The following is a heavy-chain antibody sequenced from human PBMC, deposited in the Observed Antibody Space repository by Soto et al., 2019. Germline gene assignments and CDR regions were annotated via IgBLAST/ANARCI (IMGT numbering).Heavy chain of an antibody. CDR2: IIPILGIA. J-gene: IGHJ4*02. D-gene: IGHD5-12*01. Sequence: GASVKVSCKASGCTFSSYTISWVRQAPGQGLEWMGRIIPILGIANYAQKFQGRVTITADKSTSTAYMELSSLRSGDTAVYYCASVFGVATIPGLGYWGQGTLVTVSS. V-gene: IGHV1-69*02. CDR3: ASVFGVATIPGLGY. CDR1: GCTFSSYT.